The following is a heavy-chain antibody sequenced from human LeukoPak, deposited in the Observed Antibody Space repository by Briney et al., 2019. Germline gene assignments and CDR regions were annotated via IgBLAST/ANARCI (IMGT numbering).Heavy chain of an antibody. CDR3: ARATGSYYSLGY. CDR2: INSDGSST. V-gene: IGHV3-74*01. J-gene: IGHJ4*02. D-gene: IGHD1-26*01. Sequence: GGSLRLSCAASGFTLSSYWMHWVRQAPGKGLVWVSRINSDGSSTSYADSVKGRFTVSRDNAKNTLYLQMNSLRAEDTAVYYCARATGSYYSLGYWGQGTLVTVSS. CDR1: GFTLSSYW.